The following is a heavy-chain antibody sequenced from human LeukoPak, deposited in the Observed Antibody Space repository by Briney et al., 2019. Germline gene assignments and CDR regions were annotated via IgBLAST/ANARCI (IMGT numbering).Heavy chain of an antibody. V-gene: IGHV1-46*01. CDR3: ARDQEAFDY. CDR1: GYSFTSNY. CDR2: IYPRDGST. J-gene: IGHJ4*02. Sequence: ASVEVSCKASGYSFTSNYIHWVRQAPGQGLEWMGMIYPRDGSTSYAQKFQGRVTVTRDTSTSTVHMELSGLRSEDTAVYYCARDQEAFDYWGQGTLVTVSS.